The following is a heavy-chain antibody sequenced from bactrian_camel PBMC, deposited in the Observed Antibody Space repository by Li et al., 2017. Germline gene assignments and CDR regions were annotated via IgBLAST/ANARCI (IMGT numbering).Heavy chain of an antibody. V-gene: IGHV3S36*01. D-gene: IGHD6*01. CDR1: GFAFENYA. CDR2: INSGGGSTT. Sequence: VQLVESGGSLVQPGGSLRLSCAASGFAFENYAMSWVRQAPGKGLEWVSTINSGGGSTTYYAKSVEGRLTISRDNAKNTVYLQINSLKSEDTALYYCATLYGGNWANPRYFGYWGQVTQVTVS. J-gene: IGHJ6*01. CDR3: ATLYGGNWANPRYFGY.